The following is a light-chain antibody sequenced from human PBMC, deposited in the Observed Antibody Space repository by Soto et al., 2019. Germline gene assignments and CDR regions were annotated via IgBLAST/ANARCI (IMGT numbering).Light chain of an antibody. CDR3: LQDYNYPLT. V-gene: IGKV1-6*01. Sequence: AIQMTQYPSSLSASVGDRVTITCRASQGIRNDLGWYQQKPGKAPKLLLYAASSLQSGVPSRFSGSGSGTDFTLTISSLQPEDFATYYCLQDYNYPLTFGQGTKVEIK. CDR1: QGIRND. CDR2: AAS. J-gene: IGKJ1*01.